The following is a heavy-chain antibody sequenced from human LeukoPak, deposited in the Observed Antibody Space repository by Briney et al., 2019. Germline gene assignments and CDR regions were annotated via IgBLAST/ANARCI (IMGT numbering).Heavy chain of an antibody. J-gene: IGHJ4*02. Sequence: PSETLSLTCTVSGGSISNYYWSWIRQPPGKGLEWIGFIYYSGSTHYKSSLKSRVTISVDTSKNQFSLRLSSVTAADTAVYYCARHSGSSPHYFDYWGQGTLVTVSS. V-gene: IGHV4-59*08. D-gene: IGHD1-26*01. CDR2: IYYSGST. CDR1: GGSISNYY. CDR3: ARHSGSSPHYFDY.